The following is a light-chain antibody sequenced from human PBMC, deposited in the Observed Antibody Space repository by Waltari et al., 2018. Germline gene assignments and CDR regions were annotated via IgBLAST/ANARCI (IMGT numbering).Light chain of an antibody. V-gene: IGKV1D-12*01. J-gene: IGKJ3*01. CDR1: QVLNSW. Sequence: DIQMTQSPSSVSASVGARISITCRSSQVLNSWLAWYQQKPGKAPKLLISAASRLQSGVPPRFSGAGSGRDFTLTISSLQPEDFATYYCQQADSFPFTFGPGTKVDIK. CDR2: AAS. CDR3: QQADSFPFT.